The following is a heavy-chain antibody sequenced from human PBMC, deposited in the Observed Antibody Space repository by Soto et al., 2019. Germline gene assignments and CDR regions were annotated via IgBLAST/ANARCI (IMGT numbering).Heavy chain of an antibody. CDR3: ARKSYDQRGHSPFPFDC. J-gene: IGHJ4*02. V-gene: IGHV2-70*01. CDR1: GVSLTTGAMC. Sequence: SGPTLVNPTHTLTLTCTFSGVSLTTGAMCVSWIRQPPGGALEWLALIGWDDDEYYTTSLKTRLTISKDTSKKQVVLTMTNMDGVDTCTYYCARKSYDQRGHSPFPFDCVGQGILVPV. D-gene: IGHD3-22*01. CDR2: IGWDDDE.